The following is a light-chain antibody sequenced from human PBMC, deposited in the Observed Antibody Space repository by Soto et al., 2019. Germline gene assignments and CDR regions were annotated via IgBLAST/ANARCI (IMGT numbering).Light chain of an antibody. J-gene: IGKJ1*01. Sequence: DIQLTQSPSFLSASVGARVTITCRASQGIRHYLAWYQQKPGKAPSLLMYGASTLQSGVPSRFSGSRSGPDFTPTISSLQPEDFATYYCQQSYSSPPTFGQGTKVDI. V-gene: IGKV1-39*01. CDR2: GAS. CDR1: QGIRHY. CDR3: QQSYSSPPT.